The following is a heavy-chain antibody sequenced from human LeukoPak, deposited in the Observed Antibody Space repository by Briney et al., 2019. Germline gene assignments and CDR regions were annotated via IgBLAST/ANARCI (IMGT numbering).Heavy chain of an antibody. J-gene: IGHJ4*02. CDR3: AREQHSGWSDY. Sequence: ASVKVSCKASGYTFTGYYMHWVRQAPGQGLEWMGWISPNSGDTNYAQKFQGRVTMTRDTAISTAHMELRRLRSDDTAVYYCAREQHSGWSDYWGQGTPVTVSS. CDR1: GYTFTGYY. V-gene: IGHV1-2*02. CDR2: ISPNSGDT. D-gene: IGHD6-19*01.